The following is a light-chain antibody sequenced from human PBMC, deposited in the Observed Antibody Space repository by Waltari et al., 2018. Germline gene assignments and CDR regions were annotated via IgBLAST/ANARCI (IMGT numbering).Light chain of an antibody. V-gene: IGKV3-11*01. CDR1: ESVSNY. J-gene: IGKJ4*01. CDR3: QQGSILPLT. Sequence: EIVLTQSPVTLSLAAGERATLSCRASESVSNYLAWHQQKPGQSPRLLIYDTSKRATGIPARFSGSGYGTDFTLTINNLEAEDFALYYCQQGSILPLTFGGGTKVEIK. CDR2: DTS.